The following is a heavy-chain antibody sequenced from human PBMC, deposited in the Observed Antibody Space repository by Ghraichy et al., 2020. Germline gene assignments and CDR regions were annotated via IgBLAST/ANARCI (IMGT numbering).Heavy chain of an antibody. CDR3: TTDSLNWGDGRTIAGIVIRPDYDYYYGMNV. CDR1: GFTVTDAW. V-gene: IGHV3-15*01. Sequence: GGSLRLSCAASGFTVTDAWMSWVRQAPGKGLEWVGRIKSKVHGGTTDYAAPVKGRFIISRADSDNTLYLQMNGLKTEDTAVYYCTTDSLNWGDGRTIAGIVIRPDYDYYYGMNVWGQGTTVTVSS. CDR2: IKSKVHGGTT. D-gene: IGHD7-27*01. J-gene: IGHJ6*02.